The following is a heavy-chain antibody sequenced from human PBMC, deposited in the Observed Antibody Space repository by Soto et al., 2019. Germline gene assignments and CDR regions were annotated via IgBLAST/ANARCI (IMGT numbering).Heavy chain of an antibody. CDR2: IKQDGSEK. V-gene: IGHV3-7*03. CDR3: ARAQKGYYDFWSGYYFDY. Sequence: LRLSCAASGSTFSSYWMSWVRQAPGKGLEWVANIKQDGSEKYYVDSVKGRFTISRDNAKNSLYLQMNSLRAEDTAVYYCARAQKGYYDFWSGYYFDYWGQGTLVTVSS. J-gene: IGHJ4*02. D-gene: IGHD3-3*01. CDR1: GSTFSSYW.